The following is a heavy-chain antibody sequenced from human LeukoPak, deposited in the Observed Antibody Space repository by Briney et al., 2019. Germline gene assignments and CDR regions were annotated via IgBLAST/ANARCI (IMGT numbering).Heavy chain of an antibody. CDR1: GGSFSGYF. J-gene: IGHJ4*02. D-gene: IGHD3-3*01. CDR2: IYTSGST. V-gene: IGHV4-59*10. Sequence: SETLSLTCAVYGGSFSGYFWSWIRQPAGKGLEWIGRIYTSGSTNYNPPLKSRVTISVDTSKNQFSLKLSSVTAADTAVYYCARSPLEYDFWSGRHYYFDYWGQGTLVTVSS. CDR3: ARSPLEYDFWSGRHYYFDY.